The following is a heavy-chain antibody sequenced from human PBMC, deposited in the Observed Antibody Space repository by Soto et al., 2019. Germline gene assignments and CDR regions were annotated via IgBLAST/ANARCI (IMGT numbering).Heavy chain of an antibody. CDR2: MNPNSGNT. D-gene: IGHD3-9*01. Sequence: PSVKVSCKASGYTFTSYDINWVRQATGQGLEWMGWMNPNSGNTGYAQKFQGRVTMTRNTSISTAYMELSSLRSEDTAVYYCARGLDGYFDWLSPFDYWGQGTLVTVSS. CDR1: GYTFTSYD. V-gene: IGHV1-8*01. J-gene: IGHJ4*02. CDR3: ARGLDGYFDWLSPFDY.